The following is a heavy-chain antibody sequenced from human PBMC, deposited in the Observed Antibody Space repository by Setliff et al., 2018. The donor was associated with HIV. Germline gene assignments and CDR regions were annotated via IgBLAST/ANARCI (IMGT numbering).Heavy chain of an antibody. CDR1: GGSISTSSHS. V-gene: IGHV4-39*01. J-gene: IGHJ4*02. D-gene: IGHD3-10*01. CDR3: ASRLPLSSGSAFAY. CDR2: INHSRST. Sequence: SETLSLTCTVSGGSISTSSHSWGWIRQSPGKGLEWVGHINHSRSTFYNPSLKNRVTMSIDTSKNQFSLKLTSVTAADTSVYFCASRLPLSSGSAFAYWGQGTLVT.